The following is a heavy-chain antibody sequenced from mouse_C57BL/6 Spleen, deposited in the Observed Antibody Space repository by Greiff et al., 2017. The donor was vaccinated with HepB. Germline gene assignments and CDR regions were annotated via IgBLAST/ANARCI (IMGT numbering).Heavy chain of an antibody. V-gene: IGHV1-55*01. D-gene: IGHD2-2*01. J-gene: IGHJ1*03. CDR3: ARYGYDWYFDV. CDR2: IYPGSGST. CDR1: GYTFTSYW. Sequence: VKLMESGAELVKPGASVKMSCKASGYTFTSYWITWVKQRPGQGLEWIGDIYPGSGSTNYTEKFKSKATLTVDTSSSTAYMQLSSLTSEDSAVYYCARYGYDWYFDVWGTGTTVTVSS.